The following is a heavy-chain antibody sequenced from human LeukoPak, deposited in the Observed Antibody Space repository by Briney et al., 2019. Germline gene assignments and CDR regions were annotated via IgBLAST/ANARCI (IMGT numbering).Heavy chain of an antibody. Sequence: ASVKVSCKASGYTFTSYGISWVRQAPGQGLEWMGWISAYNGNTNYAQKFQGRVTMTRDTSISTAYMELSRLRSDDTAVYYCARGLELDDAFDIWGQGTMVTVSS. CDR3: ARGLELDDAFDI. V-gene: IGHV1-18*01. J-gene: IGHJ3*02. CDR1: GYTFTSYG. CDR2: ISAYNGNT. D-gene: IGHD1-7*01.